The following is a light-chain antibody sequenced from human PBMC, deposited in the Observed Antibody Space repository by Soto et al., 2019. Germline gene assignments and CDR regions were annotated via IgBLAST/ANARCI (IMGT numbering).Light chain of an antibody. Sequence: EIVMTQSPVTLSVSPGERATLSCRASQSVGGDLAWYQQIPGQAPRLLIYGAVTRATGVAARFSGGGSGTEFTLTVDSLQSEDLAIYYCQQYYGWPRTFGQGTKLEI. CDR2: GAV. V-gene: IGKV3-15*01. CDR1: QSVGGD. CDR3: QQYYGWPRT. J-gene: IGKJ2*01.